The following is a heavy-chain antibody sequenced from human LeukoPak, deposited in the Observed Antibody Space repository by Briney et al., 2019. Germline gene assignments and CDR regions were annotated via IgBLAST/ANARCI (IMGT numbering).Heavy chain of an antibody. V-gene: IGHV3-30*02. CDR3: AKDTNYYDSSGYDY. D-gene: IGHD3-22*01. CDR2: IRYDGNNK. J-gene: IGHJ4*02. Sequence: GRSLRLSCAASGFPFSDYVMHWVPQAPGKGLEWVSVIRYDGNNKYYADSVKGRFTIYRDNSKNTLYLQMNSLRAEDTAVYSCAKDTNYYDSSGYDYWGQGTLVTVSS. CDR1: GFPFSDYV.